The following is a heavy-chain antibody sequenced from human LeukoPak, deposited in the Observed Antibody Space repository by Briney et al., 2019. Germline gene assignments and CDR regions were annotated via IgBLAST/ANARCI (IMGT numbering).Heavy chain of an antibody. V-gene: IGHV3-23*01. Sequence: TGGSLRLSCAASGFTLSNYGMSWVRQAPGKGLEWVSAISDTGNTYHADSVKGRFTISRDSSKNTLFLQMNRLRPEDAAVYYCAKAPVTTCRGAFCYPFDYWGLGTLVTVSS. CDR2: ISDTGNT. CDR3: AKAPVTTCRGAFCYPFDY. D-gene: IGHD2-15*01. J-gene: IGHJ4*02. CDR1: GFTLSNYG.